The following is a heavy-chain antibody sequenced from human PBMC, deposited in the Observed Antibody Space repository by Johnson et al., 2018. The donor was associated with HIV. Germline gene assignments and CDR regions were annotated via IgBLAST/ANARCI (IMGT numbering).Heavy chain of an antibody. D-gene: IGHD2-21*01. CDR3: ARVTRDCGGDCYLDAFDI. Sequence: VQLVESGGGLVQPGGSLRLSCAASGFTVSSNYMNWVRQAPGKGLEWVSVIYSGGTTYYADSVKGRFTISRDISKNTLYLQMNSLRTEDTAVYYCARVTRDCGGDCYLDAFDIWGQGTMVTVSS. CDR1: GFTVSSNY. V-gene: IGHV3-66*01. J-gene: IGHJ3*02. CDR2: IYSGGTT.